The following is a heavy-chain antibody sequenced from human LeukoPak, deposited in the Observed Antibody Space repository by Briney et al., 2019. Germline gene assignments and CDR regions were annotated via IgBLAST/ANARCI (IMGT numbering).Heavy chain of an antibody. CDR3: ARIRDGYNDAYDI. D-gene: IGHD5-24*01. J-gene: IGHJ3*02. Sequence: ASVKISCKASGYTFTNSYIHWVRQAPGQVLEWMGLINPDGGNTNYAQNFQGRVTLTRDTSTSTVYMELSSLRSEDTAIYYCARIRDGYNDAYDIWGQGTVVTVPS. CDR1: GYTFTNSY. V-gene: IGHV1-46*01. CDR2: INPDGGNT.